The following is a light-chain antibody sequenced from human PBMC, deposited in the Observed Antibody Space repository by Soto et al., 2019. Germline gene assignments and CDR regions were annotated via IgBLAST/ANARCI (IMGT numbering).Light chain of an antibody. CDR2: DAS. V-gene: IGKV3-11*01. CDR1: QSVTSY. J-gene: IGKJ2*01. CDR3: KQRSNGPYT. Sequence: EIVLTQSPATLSLSPGERATLSCRASQSVTSYLAWYQQKPGQAPRLLIYDASNRATGIPVRFRGSRSGIEFTLTSSSLEPEDFAIDYGKQRSNGPYTFGQGTKLEIK.